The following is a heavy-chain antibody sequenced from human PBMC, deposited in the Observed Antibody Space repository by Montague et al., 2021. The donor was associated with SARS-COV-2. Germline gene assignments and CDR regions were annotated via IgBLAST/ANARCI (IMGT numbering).Heavy chain of an antibody. J-gene: IGHJ5*02. Sequence: SETRSLTCTVSGGSMSDHYWAWIWQPPGKGLEWLAYIYYSGGINSNASLKSRVSMSVDTSKNQFSLKLTSVTAADTAVYYCARAVSVRRAVNWFDPWGQGTLVTVSS. CDR3: ARAVSVRRAVNWFDP. CDR2: IYYSGGI. V-gene: IGHV4-59*11. D-gene: IGHD3-10*01. CDR1: GGSMSDHY.